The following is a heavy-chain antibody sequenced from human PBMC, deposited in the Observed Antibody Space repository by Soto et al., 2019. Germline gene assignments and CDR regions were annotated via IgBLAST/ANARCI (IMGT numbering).Heavy chain of an antibody. V-gene: IGHV2-5*02. D-gene: IGHD6-13*01. CDR3: AHIGVSRWFDF. J-gene: IGHJ4*02. CDR1: GFSLSTRGVG. Sequence: QITLKESGPTLVKPTQPLTLTCTFSGFSLSTRGVGVGWIRQPPGKALEWLALIYWDDDKRYSPSLKTRLTITNDTYKNQVVLTMINMEPVDTATYSCAHIGVSRWFDFWGQGTLVTVSS. CDR2: IYWDDDK.